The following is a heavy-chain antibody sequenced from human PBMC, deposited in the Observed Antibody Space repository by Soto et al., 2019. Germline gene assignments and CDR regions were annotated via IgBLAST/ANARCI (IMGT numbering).Heavy chain of an antibody. CDR1: GGSISSYY. CDR3: ARQGFGPLHGLVDV. V-gene: IGHV4-59*08. J-gene: IGHJ6*02. D-gene: IGHD3-10*01. Sequence: QVQLQESGPGLVKPSETLSLSCTVSGGSISSYYWSWFRQSPGKRMEWIGYVHHSWGANYNPSLQGRVAISLDPSKCQFSLKVTSVTATDTAVYYCARQGFGPLHGLVDVWGQGTTVTVSS. CDR2: VHHSWGA.